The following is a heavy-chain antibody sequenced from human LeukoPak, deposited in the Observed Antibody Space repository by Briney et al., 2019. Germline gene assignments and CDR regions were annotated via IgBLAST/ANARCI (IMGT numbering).Heavy chain of an antibody. J-gene: IGHJ4*02. D-gene: IGHD3-10*01. CDR2: ISSSSSYI. CDR1: GFTVSSNY. CDR3: AGPLLWFGESKNFDY. V-gene: IGHV3-21*01. Sequence: TSGGSLRLSCAASGFTVSSNYMSWVRQAPGKGLEWVSSISSSSSYIYYADSVKGRFTISRDNAKNSLYLQMNSLRAEDTAVYYCAGPLLWFGESKNFDYWGQGTLVTVSS.